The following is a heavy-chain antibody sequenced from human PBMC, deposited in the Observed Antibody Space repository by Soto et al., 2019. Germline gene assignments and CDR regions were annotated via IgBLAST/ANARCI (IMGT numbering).Heavy chain of an antibody. CDR1: GFTFNAYA. Sequence: PGGSLRLSCAASGFTFNAYAMNWVRQAPGKGLEWVAVISHHGKDKYYADSVKGRFTISRDDSKNTVYLQMNSLRADDTAVYYCARDAQNRITIIRGLIRGGMDVWGQGTTVTGSS. CDR3: ARDAQNRITIIRGLIRGGMDV. CDR2: ISHHGKDK. J-gene: IGHJ6*02. V-gene: IGHV3-30*04. D-gene: IGHD3-10*01.